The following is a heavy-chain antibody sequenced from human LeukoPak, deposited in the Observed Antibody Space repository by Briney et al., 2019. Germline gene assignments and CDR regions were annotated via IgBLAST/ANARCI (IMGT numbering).Heavy chain of an antibody. V-gene: IGHV4-34*01. Sequence: PSETLSLTCAVYGGSFSGYYWSWIRQPPGKGLEWIGEINHSGSTNYNPSLKSRVTISVDTSKNQFSLKLSSVTAADTAVYYCARGISSSSGWWGWGQGTLVTVSS. CDR3: ARGISSSSGWWG. CDR1: GGSFSGYY. CDR2: INHSGST. J-gene: IGHJ4*02. D-gene: IGHD6-19*01.